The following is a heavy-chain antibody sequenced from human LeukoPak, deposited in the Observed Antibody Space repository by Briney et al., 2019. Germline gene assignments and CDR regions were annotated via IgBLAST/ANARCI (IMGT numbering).Heavy chain of an antibody. CDR2: ISGRGGST. V-gene: IGHV3-23*01. CDR3: ARGAGYCSSTSCYLEHPFDYYYYMDV. CDR1: GFTFSSYG. Sequence: PGGSLRLSCAASGFTFSSYGMSWVRQAPGKGLEWVSAISGRGGSTFYADSVKGRFTFSRDNSKNTLYLQMNSLRAEDTAVYYCARGAGYCSSTSCYLEHPFDYYYYMDVWGKGTTVTISS. J-gene: IGHJ6*03. D-gene: IGHD2-2*01.